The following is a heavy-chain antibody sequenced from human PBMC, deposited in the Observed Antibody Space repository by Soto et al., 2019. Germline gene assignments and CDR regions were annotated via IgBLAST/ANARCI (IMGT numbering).Heavy chain of an antibody. CDR2: IKSKSVGGTV. J-gene: IGHJ4*02. CDR1: GFTFTNAW. CDR3: ATCGGDCYLNY. Sequence: GGSLRLSCAASGFTFTNAWMNWVRQAPGKGLEWVGRIKSKSVGGTVNYAAPVKGRFTISRDDSGNTLYLQMNSLKTEDTAVYYCATCGGDCYLNYWGQGALVTVSS. V-gene: IGHV3-15*01. D-gene: IGHD2-21*02.